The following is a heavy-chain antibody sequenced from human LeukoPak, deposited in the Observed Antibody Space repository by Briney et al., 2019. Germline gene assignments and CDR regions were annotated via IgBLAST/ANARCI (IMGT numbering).Heavy chain of an antibody. CDR1: GSTFDDYA. Sequence: SGGSLRLSCAASGSTFDDYAMHWVRQAPGKGLEWVSLISWDGGSTYYADSVKGRFTISRDNSKNSLYLQMNSLRAEDTALYYCAKDIAAGYYYYYMDVWGKGTTVTVSS. V-gene: IGHV3-43D*03. CDR2: ISWDGGST. CDR3: AKDIAAGYYYYYMDV. J-gene: IGHJ6*03. D-gene: IGHD6-13*01.